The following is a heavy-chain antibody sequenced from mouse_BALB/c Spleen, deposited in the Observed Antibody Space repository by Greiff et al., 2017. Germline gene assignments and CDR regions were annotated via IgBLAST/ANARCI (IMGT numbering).Heavy chain of an antibody. CDR3: ARDLGDYAMDY. J-gene: IGHJ4*01. V-gene: IGHV3-2*02. CDR2: ISYSGST. Sequence: VQLQESGPGLVKPSQSLSLTCTVTGYSITSDYAWNWIRQFPGNKLEWMGYISYSGSTSYNPSLKSRISITRDTSKNQFFLQLNSVTTEDTATYYCARDLGDYAMDYWGQGTSVTVSS. D-gene: IGHD4-1*01. CDR1: GYSITSDYA.